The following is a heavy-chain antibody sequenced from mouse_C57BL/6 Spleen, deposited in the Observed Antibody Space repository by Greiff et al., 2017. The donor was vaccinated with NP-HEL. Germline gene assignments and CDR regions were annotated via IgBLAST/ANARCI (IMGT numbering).Heavy chain of an antibody. Sequence: VQLQQSGPVLVKPGASVKMSCKASGYTFTDYYMNWVKQSHGKSLEWIGVINPYNGGTSYNQKFKGKATLTVDKSSSTAYMELNSLTSEDSAVYYCARSYYGSSYVGYFDVWGTGTTVTVSS. CDR3: ARSYYGSSYVGYFDV. CDR1: GYTFTDYY. V-gene: IGHV1-19*01. CDR2: INPYNGGT. J-gene: IGHJ1*03. D-gene: IGHD1-1*01.